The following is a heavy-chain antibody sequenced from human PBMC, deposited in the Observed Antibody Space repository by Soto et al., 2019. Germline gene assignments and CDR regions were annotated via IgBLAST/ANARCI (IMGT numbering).Heavy chain of an antibody. CDR3: ARAQLLPSPSADF. D-gene: IGHD2-21*01. CDR2: ISTRNGDT. J-gene: IGHJ1*01. Sequence: QVHLVQSGAEVRKPGASVKVSCKTSGYTFNSYGIIWVRQAPGQHLEWLGWISTRNGDTNHAQGFHGRVTLTTDTSATAFIDLMHLRSADTAVFFCARAQLLPSPSADFGGQGKLVTVNS. CDR1: GYTFNSYG. V-gene: IGHV1-18*04.